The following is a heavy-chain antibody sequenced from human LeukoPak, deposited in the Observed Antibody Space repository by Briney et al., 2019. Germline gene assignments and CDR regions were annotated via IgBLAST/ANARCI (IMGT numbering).Heavy chain of an antibody. CDR1: GFTFGDYA. V-gene: IGHV3-49*03. Sequence: GGSLRLSCTASGFTFGDYAMSWFRQAPGKGLEWVGFIRSQTYGGTTEYAASVKGRFTISRDDSKSIAYLQMNSLKTEDTAVYYCTSSAMPLAFDYWGQGTLVTISS. CDR2: IRSQTYGGTT. J-gene: IGHJ4*02. D-gene: IGHD2-2*01. CDR3: TSSAMPLAFDY.